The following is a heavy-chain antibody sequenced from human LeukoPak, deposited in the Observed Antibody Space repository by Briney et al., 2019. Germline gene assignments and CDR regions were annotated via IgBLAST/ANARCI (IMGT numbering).Heavy chain of an antibody. CDR2: IYTSGST. J-gene: IGHJ4*02. CDR1: GGSISSSSYY. D-gene: IGHD3/OR15-3a*01. Sequence: SETLSLTCTVSGGSISSSSYYWSWIRQPAGKGLEWIGRIYTSGSTNYNPSLKSRVTMSVDTSKNQFSLKLSSVTAADTAVYYCARDPVDYYFDYWGQGTLVTVSP. V-gene: IGHV4-61*02. CDR3: ARDPVDYYFDY.